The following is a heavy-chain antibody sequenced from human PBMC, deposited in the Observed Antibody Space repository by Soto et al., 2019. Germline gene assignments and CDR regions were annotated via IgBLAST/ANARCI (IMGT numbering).Heavy chain of an antibody. D-gene: IGHD1-20*01. Sequence: QVQLVQSGAEVKKPGSSVKVSCQASGGTFRSQSFTWVRQAPGQGLEWMGRIVPILDLINYSQKFQDRLTITADISTSTAYMELSSLTHDDTALYYCARDAGSGWYNRKWGQGTLVTVSS. J-gene: IGHJ4*02. V-gene: IGHV1-69*08. CDR3: ARDAGSGWYNRK. CDR2: IVPILDLI. CDR1: GGTFRSQS.